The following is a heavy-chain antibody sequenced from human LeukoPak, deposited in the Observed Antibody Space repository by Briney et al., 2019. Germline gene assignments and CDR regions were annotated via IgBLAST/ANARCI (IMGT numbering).Heavy chain of an antibody. CDR2: IYYSGST. V-gene: IGHV4-59*12. Sequence: SETLPLTCTVSGGSISSYYWSWIRQPPGKGLEWIGCIYYSGSTYYNPSLKSRVTISVDTSKNQFSLKLSSVTAADTAVYYCAREYYYDSSGSGTYYYYYGMDVWGQGTTVTVSS. J-gene: IGHJ6*02. CDR1: GGSISSYY. CDR3: AREYYYDSSGSGTYYYYYGMDV. D-gene: IGHD3-22*01.